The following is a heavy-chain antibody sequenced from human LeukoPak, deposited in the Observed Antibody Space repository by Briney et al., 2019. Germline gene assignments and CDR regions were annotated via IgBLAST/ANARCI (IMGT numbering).Heavy chain of an antibody. CDR3: ARRIGQSYDY. CDR1: GYIFTNYW. D-gene: IGHD3-10*01. V-gene: IGHV5-51*01. CDR2: IYPRDSDT. Sequence: GESLKISCKASGYIFTNYWIGWVRQMPGKGLEWMGIIYPRDSDTRYSPSFQGQVTVSADKSISTAYLQWNTLEASDTAMYYCARRIGQSYDYWGQGTLVTVSS. J-gene: IGHJ4*02.